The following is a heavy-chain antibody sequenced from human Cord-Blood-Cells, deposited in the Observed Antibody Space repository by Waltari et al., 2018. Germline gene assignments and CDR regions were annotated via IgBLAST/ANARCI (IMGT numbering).Heavy chain of an antibody. CDR1: GGSFSGYY. CDR2: INHSRNT. J-gene: IGHJ4*02. V-gene: IGHV4-34*01. D-gene: IGHD2-21*01. Sequence: QVQLQQWGAGLLKPSETLSLTCAVYGGSFSGYYWSWIRQPPGKGLEWIGEINHSRNTNHNPSLKSRVTISVDTSKNQFSLKLSSVTAADTAVYYCARVRGVVIAIDYWGQGTLVTVSS. CDR3: ARVRGVVIAIDY.